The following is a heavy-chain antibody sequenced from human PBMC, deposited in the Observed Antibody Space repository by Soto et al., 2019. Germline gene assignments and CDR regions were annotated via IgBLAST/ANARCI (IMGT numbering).Heavy chain of an antibody. CDR2: IYYSGST. CDR1: GGSSISYY. J-gene: IGHJ4*02. CDR3: ARGTNTYYYDSSGYPPLYY. D-gene: IGHD3-22*01. V-gene: IGHV4-59*01. Sequence: SETLSLTSTVSGGSSISYYWSWIRQPPGKGLEWIGYIYYSGSTNYNPSLKSRVTISVDTSKNQFSLKLSSVTAADTAVYYCARGTNTYYYDSSGYPPLYYWGQGTLVTVSS.